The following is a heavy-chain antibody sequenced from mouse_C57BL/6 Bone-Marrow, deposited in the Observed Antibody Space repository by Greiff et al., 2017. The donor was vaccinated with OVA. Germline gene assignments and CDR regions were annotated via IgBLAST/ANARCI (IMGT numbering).Heavy chain of an antibody. CDR3: VIAYYSNYGYAMDY. Sequence: EVQLVESGGGLVQPKGSLKLSCAASGFTFNTYAMHWVRQAPGKGLEWVASIRSKSSNYATYYADSVKDRFTISRDDSQSILYLQMNNLKTEDTAMYYCVIAYYSNYGYAMDYWGQGTSVTVSS. CDR2: IRSKSSNYAT. CDR1: GFTFNTYA. J-gene: IGHJ4*01. D-gene: IGHD2-5*01. V-gene: IGHV10-3*01.